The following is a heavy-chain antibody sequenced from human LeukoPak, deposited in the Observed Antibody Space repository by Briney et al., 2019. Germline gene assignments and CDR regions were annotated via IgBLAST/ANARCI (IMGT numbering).Heavy chain of an antibody. Sequence: GGSLRLSCAASGFTFSSYWMTWVRQAPGKGLEWVANINPDGSEKYYVDSVKGRFTISRDNAKNSLYLQMNSLRAEDTAVYYCAELGITMIGGVWGKGTTVTISS. CDR1: GFTFSSYW. V-gene: IGHV3-7*01. D-gene: IGHD3-10*02. CDR2: INPDGSEK. J-gene: IGHJ6*04. CDR3: AELGITMIGGV.